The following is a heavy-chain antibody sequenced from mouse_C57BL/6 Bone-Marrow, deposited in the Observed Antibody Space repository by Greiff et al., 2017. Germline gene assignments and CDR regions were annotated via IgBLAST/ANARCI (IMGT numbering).Heavy chain of an antibody. V-gene: IGHV2-6*01. D-gene: IGHD2-3*01. J-gene: IGHJ3*01. Sequence: VKLMESGPGLVAPSQSLSIPCTVSGFSLTSYGVDWVRQSPGKGLEWLGVIWGVGSTNYNSALKSRLSISKDNSKSQVFLKMNSLQPDDTAMYYCASGWLLAYWGQGTLVTVSA. CDR3: ASGWLLAY. CDR2: IWGVGST. CDR1: GFSLTSYG.